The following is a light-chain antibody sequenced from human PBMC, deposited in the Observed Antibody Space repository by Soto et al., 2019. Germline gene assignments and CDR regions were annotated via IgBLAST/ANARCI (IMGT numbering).Light chain of an antibody. CDR1: SSDVGSYNL. CDR2: EGT. Sequence: QSALTQPASVSGSPGQSITISCTGTSSDVGSYNLVSWYQQDPGKAPKFMIYEGTKRPSGVSNRFSGSKSGNTASLTISGLQAEDEADYYCCSYAGGGTWVFGGGTKVTVL. J-gene: IGLJ2*01. V-gene: IGLV2-23*01. CDR3: CSYAGGGTWV.